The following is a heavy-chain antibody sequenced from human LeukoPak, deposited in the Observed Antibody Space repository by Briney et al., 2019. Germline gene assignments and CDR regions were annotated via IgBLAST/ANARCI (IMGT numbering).Heavy chain of an antibody. V-gene: IGHV3-23*01. CDR3: AKDRSSSISCSNY. CDR2: ISGSGVNT. CDR1: GFIFSNYA. J-gene: IGHJ4*02. D-gene: IGHD2-2*01. Sequence: GGSLRLSCEASGFIFSNYAMHWVRQAPGKGLEWVSGISGSGVNTHYGDSVKGRFTISRDNSKNTLYLQMNSLRAGDTAVYYCAKDRSSSISCSNYWGQGTLVTVSS.